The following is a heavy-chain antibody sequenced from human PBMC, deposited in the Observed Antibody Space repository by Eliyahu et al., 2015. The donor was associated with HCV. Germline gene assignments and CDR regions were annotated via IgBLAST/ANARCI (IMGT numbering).Heavy chain of an antibody. V-gene: IGHV1-8*01. CDR3: ARVGYSSSWYFEVLWDENYYGMDV. Sequence: QLQLVQSGAEVKKPGASVKVSCKASGYTFTSYDINWVRQATGQGLEWMGWMNPNSGNTGYAQKFQGRVTMTRNTSISTAYMELSSLRSEDTAVYYCARVGYSSSWYFEVLWDENYYGMDVWGQGTTVTVSS. CDR1: GYTFTSYD. CDR2: MNPNSGNT. D-gene: IGHD6-13*01. J-gene: IGHJ6*02.